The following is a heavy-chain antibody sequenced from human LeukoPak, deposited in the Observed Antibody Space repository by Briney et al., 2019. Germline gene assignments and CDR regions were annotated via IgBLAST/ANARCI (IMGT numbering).Heavy chain of an antibody. J-gene: IGHJ4*02. Sequence: PGGSLRLSCAASGFTFSSYAMSWVRQAPGKGLEWVSSIFSSGIDTQYADSVKGRFTISRDNSKNTLYLEMNSLRPEDTAIYYCAKDLISPRSVGSSEKLDYWGQGTLATVSS. D-gene: IGHD3-10*01. CDR2: IFSSGIDT. CDR1: GFTFSSYA. V-gene: IGHV3-23*01. CDR3: AKDLISPRSVGSSEKLDY.